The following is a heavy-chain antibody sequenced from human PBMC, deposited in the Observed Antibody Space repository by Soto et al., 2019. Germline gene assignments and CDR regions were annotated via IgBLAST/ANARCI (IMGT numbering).Heavy chain of an antibody. CDR1: GLTFSNYA. V-gene: IGHV3-23*01. CDR3: AKNQERELPRVIDF. J-gene: IGHJ4*02. Sequence: EVRLLESGGGLVKPGGSLRLSCATSGLTFSNYAMSWVRQAPGGGLEWVSSMSGSSSTTYYADSMRGRFTISRDRSKNTLYLQMSSLRAEDTALYYCAKNQERELPRVIDFWGQGTLVTVSS. D-gene: IGHD1-7*01. CDR2: MSGSSSTT.